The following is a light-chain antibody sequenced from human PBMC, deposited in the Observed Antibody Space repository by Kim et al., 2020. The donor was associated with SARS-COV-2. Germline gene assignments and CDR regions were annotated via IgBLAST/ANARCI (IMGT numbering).Light chain of an antibody. CDR3: QQYGTSPPLT. J-gene: IGKJ2*01. Sequence: SPGERATPSCRASQSLYSSNFAWYQQTPGQAPRLLIYGASSRATGIPDRFRGSGSGTDFTLTISRLEPEDFAVYYCQQYGTSPPLTFGQGTKLEI. CDR1: QSLYSSN. V-gene: IGKV3-20*01. CDR2: GAS.